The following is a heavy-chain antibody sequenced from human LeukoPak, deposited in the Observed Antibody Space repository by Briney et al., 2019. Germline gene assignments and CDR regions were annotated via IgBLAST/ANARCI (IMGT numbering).Heavy chain of an antibody. V-gene: IGHV4-4*07. D-gene: IGHD3-22*01. CDR2: IYSSGST. CDR3: ARGRQDVTMIVVVMTAVSYYLDV. J-gene: IGHJ6*03. CDR1: GGSISSYY. Sequence: SETLSLTCTVSGGSISSYYWNWIRQPAGKGLEWTGRIYSSGSTNYNPSLKSRVTISVDTSKNQFSLELSSVTAADTAVYYCARGRQDVTMIVVVMTAVSYYLDVWGKGTTVTVS.